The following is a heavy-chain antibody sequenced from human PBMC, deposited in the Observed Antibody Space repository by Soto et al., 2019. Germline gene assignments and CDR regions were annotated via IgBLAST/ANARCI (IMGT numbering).Heavy chain of an antibody. J-gene: IGHJ5*02. CDR3: ARSAAGTGWFDP. D-gene: IGHD3-10*01. CDR1: GGSITNYY. Sequence: QVQLQESGPGLVKPSETLSLTCTVSGGSITNYYWNWLRQPAGEGLEWIGRIYKGGTTDYNPPLKGRLTLAIDAASNQFSLRLTSVTAADSATYYCARSAAGTGWFDPWGQGTLVTVSS. V-gene: IGHV4-4*07. CDR2: IYKGGTT.